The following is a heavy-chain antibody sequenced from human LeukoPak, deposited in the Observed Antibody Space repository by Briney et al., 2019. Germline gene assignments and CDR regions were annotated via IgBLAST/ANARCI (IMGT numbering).Heavy chain of an antibody. Sequence: GGTLRLSCAASGFTFSRYDMHWVRQATGKGLEWISSIGTGGNTYYIGSVKGRFTISRENAKSSLYLQMNSLRAGDTAVYYCVRGGEIGFDSWGQGTLVTVSS. J-gene: IGHJ5*01. CDR2: IGTGGNT. V-gene: IGHV3-13*04. CDR3: VRGGEIGFDS. D-gene: IGHD3-16*01. CDR1: GFTFSRYD.